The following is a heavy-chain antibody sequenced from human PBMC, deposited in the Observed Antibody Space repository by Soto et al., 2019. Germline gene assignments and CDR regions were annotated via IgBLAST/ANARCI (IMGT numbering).Heavy chain of an antibody. J-gene: IGHJ4*02. CDR1: GGSVSRYH. CDR3: PASPWY. CDR2: VTNNGNT. V-gene: IGHV4-59*02. D-gene: IGHD2-2*01. Sequence: PSETLSLTCNVSGGSVSRYHWSWIRQPPGKVLEWIGYVTNNGNTDYNPSLESRVTISVDTSRNQISLYLTSVAAADTAIYYCPASPWYWGQGTLVTVSS.